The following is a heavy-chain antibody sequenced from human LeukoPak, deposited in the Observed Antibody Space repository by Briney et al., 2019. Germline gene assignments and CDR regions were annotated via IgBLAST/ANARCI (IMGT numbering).Heavy chain of an antibody. CDR2: FDPEDGET. J-gene: IGHJ3*02. Sequence: ASVKVSCKVSGYTLTELSMHWVRQAPGKGLEWMGGFDPEDGETIYAQKFQGRVTMTRNTSISTAYMELSSLRSEDTAVYYCARLKLVRPGVGAFDIWGQGTMVTVSS. CDR1: GYTLTELS. CDR3: ARLKLVRPGVGAFDI. V-gene: IGHV1-24*01. D-gene: IGHD6-13*01.